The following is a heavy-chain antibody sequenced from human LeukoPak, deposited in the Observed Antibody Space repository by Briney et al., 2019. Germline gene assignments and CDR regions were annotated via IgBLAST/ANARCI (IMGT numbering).Heavy chain of an antibody. D-gene: IGHD4-17*01. CDR2: IYYSGIT. J-gene: IGHJ4*02. Sequence: SETLSLTCTVSGDSINSRSYYWGWIRQPPGKGLEWIGSIYYSGITYYNPSLKSRVTLSVDTSKNQFSLKLSSVTAADTAVYYCARNPDGDRLPYFDYWGQGTLVTVSS. CDR3: ARNPDGDRLPYFDY. CDR1: GDSINSRSYY. V-gene: IGHV4-39*07.